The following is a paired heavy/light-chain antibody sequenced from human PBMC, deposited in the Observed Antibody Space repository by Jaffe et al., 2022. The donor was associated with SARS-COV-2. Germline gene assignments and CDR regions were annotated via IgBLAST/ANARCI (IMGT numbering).Heavy chain of an antibody. J-gene: IGHJ6*03. D-gene: IGHD2-15*01. Sequence: EVQLVESGGGLVQPGGSLRLSCAASGFTFSGYWMSWVRQAPGKGLEWVASIKHDGSEKYYVDSVKGRFTISRDNARKSMLLQMNSLRAEDTAVYYCARGEDGYYYYMDVWGKGTTVTVSS. V-gene: IGHV3-7*01. CDR2: IKHDGSEK. CDR1: GFTFSGYW. CDR3: ARGEDGYYYYMDV.
Light chain of an antibody. V-gene: IGKV1-6*01. CDR2: GAS. CDR1: QAIRYE. CDR3: LQDFNYPLS. Sequence: AIQVTQSPSSLSASVGDRVTITCRASQAIRYELGWYQQKPGKAPKLLIYGASSLQSGVPSRFSGSGSGTDFTLTISSLQPEDFATYYCLQDFNYPLSFGGGTKVEIK. J-gene: IGKJ4*01.